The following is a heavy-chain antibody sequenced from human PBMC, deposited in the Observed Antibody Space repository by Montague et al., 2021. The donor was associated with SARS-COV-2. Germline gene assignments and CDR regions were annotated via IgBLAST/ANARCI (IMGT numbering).Heavy chain of an antibody. V-gene: IGHV4-59*01. Sequence: VRTSYNPSLKGRVTISLDTSKNQISLKLTSMTAADAAVYFCARRAAGCLFYFDYWGLGTLV. D-gene: IGHD6-13*01. CDR3: ARRAAGCLFYFDY. CDR2: VRT. J-gene: IGHJ4*02.